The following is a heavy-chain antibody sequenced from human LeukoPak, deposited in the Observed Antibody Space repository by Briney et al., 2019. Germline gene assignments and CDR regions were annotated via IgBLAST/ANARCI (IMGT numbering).Heavy chain of an antibody. Sequence: SESPSPTCTVSGGSITNYYWSWIRQPAGKGLEWIGRIYTSGSTNYNPSLKGRVTMSIDTSKNQFSLKLTSVTAADTAVYYCARVYYDTRGRYHYF. CDR3: ARVYYDTRGRYHYF. J-gene: IGHJ4*01. CDR2: IYTSGST. D-gene: IGHD3-22*01. V-gene: IGHV4-4*07. CDR1: GGSITNYY.